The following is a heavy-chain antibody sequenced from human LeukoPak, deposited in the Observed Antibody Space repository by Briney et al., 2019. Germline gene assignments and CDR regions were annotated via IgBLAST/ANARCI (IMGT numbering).Heavy chain of an antibody. V-gene: IGHV4-4*07. Sequence: PSETLSLTCTVSGGSISSYYWSWIRQPAGKGLEWIGRIYTSGSTNYNPSLKSRVSMSLDTSKNQLSLKLTSVTAADTAMYYCARDEGWNRPYYWGQGTLVTVSS. CDR2: IYTSGST. J-gene: IGHJ4*02. CDR1: GGSISSYY. D-gene: IGHD1-1*01. CDR3: ARDEGWNRPYY.